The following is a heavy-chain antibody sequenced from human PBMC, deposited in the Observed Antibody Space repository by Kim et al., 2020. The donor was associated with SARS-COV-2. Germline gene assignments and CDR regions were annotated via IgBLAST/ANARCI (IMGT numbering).Heavy chain of an antibody. Sequence: SETLSLTCTVSGGSISSSSYYWGWLRQPPGKGLEWIGSIYYSGSTYYNPSLKRLVTITVDTPKNQFSLKLSSVTAADTAVYCWARGLWELLGWFGPWGQGPLVPSPQ. CDR1: GGSISSSSYY. J-gene: IGHJ5*02. V-gene: IGHV4-39*01. CDR3: ARGLWELLGWFGP. D-gene: IGHD1-26*01. CDR2: IYYSGST.